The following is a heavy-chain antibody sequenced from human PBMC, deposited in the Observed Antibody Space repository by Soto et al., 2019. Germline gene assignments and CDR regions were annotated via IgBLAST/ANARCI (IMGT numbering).Heavy chain of an antibody. D-gene: IGHD2-21*02. J-gene: IGHJ5*02. V-gene: IGHV4-30-2*01. CDR1: GGSISSGGYS. CDR3: ARGRDRTRSWFDP. CDR2: IYHSGST. Sequence: PSETLSLTCAVSGGSISSGGYSWSWIRQPPGKGLEWIGYIYHSGSTYYNQSPKSRVTISVDRSKNQYSLKLSSVTAADTAVYYCARGRDRTRSWFDPWGQGTLVTVSS.